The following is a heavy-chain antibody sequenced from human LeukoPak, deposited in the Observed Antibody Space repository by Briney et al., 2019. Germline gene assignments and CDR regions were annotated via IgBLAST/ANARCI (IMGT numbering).Heavy chain of an antibody. CDR2: LKWSSASI. V-gene: IGHV3-9*01. Sequence: SLRLSCALSVLSLDDYTMHGVRPAPGKGREWVACLKWSSASIDSADSVGGRFTISRDNAKNSLYLQMNSLTPEATTLYYCVRGDAKMGSTGGAFDYWGQGTLVTVSS. CDR1: VLSLDDYT. J-gene: IGHJ4*02. D-gene: IGHD7-27*01. CDR3: VRGDAKMGSTGGAFDY.